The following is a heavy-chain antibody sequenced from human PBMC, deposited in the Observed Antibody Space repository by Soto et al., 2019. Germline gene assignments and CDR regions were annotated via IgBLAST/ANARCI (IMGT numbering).Heavy chain of an antibody. CDR2: ISGSGGST. V-gene: IGHV3-23*01. CDR3: AKQSGGSCYSNLDC. Sequence: PGGSLRLSCAASGFTFSSYAMSWVRQAPGKGLEWVSAISGSGGSTYYADSVKGRFTISRDNSKNTLYLQMNSLRAGDTAVYYCAKQSGGSCYSNLDCWGQGTLVTVSS. CDR1: GFTFSSYA. D-gene: IGHD2-15*01. J-gene: IGHJ4*02.